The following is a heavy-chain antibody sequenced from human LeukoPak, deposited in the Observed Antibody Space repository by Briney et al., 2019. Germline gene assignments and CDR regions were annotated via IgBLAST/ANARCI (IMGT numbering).Heavy chain of an antibody. V-gene: IGHV4-59*01. CDR3: ARWGHFDTSGYFVVDY. Sequence: PSETLPLTCTISDGSISSYYWNWIRQSPGKGLEWIGHIHYSGSTHYNPSLQSRVSISIDTSKNHFSLNLRSVTAVDTAVYYCARWGHFDTSGYFVVDYWGQGTLVTVSS. CDR1: DGSISSYY. J-gene: IGHJ4*02. CDR2: IHYSGST. D-gene: IGHD3-22*01.